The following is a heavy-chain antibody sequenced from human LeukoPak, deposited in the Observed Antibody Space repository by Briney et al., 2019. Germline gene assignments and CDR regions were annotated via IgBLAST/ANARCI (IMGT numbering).Heavy chain of an antibody. V-gene: IGHV1-46*01. D-gene: IGHD1-26*01. CDR3: ARVIRDTGSYYSVDY. J-gene: IGHJ4*02. Sequence: ASVKVSCKASVYTFTSYYMHCVRQAPGQGLEWMGIINPSGGSTSYAQKFQGRVTMTRDMSTSTVYMELSSLRSEDTAVYYCARVIRDTGSYYSVDYWGQGTLVTVSS. CDR2: INPSGGST. CDR1: VYTFTSYY.